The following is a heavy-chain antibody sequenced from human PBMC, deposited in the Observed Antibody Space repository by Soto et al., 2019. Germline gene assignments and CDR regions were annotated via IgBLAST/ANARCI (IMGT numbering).Heavy chain of an antibody. CDR3: ARTVPYYDFWSGHRVTESYGMDV. J-gene: IGHJ6*02. CDR1: GYTFASYG. CDR2: ISAYNGNT. D-gene: IGHD3-3*01. V-gene: IGHV1-18*01. Sequence: GASVKVSCKASGYTFASYGIGWVRQAPGQGLEWMGWISAYNGNTNYAQKLQGRVTMTTDTSTSTAYMVLRSLRSDDTAVYYCARTVPYYDFWSGHRVTESYGMDVWGQGTTVTVSS.